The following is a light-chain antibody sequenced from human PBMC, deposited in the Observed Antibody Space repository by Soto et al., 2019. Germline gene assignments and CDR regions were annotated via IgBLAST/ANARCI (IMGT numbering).Light chain of an antibody. CDR3: QQYNNWPYT. J-gene: IGKJ2*01. CDR2: GAS. V-gene: IGKV3-15*01. CDR1: QSVRSN. Sequence: EIVMTQSPATLSVSPGEGATLSCRASQSVRSNLAWYRQKPGQAPSLLIYGASTRASGIPAKLSASGSGTEFALTISSLQSEDFAVYYCQQYNNWPYTFGQGTRLEIK.